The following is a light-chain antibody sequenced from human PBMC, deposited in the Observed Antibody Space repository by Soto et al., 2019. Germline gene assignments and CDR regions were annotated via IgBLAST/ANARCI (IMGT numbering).Light chain of an antibody. CDR3: QQYRSSPPFT. CDR2: GAS. Sequence: EIVLTQSPGTLSLSPGERATLSCRASQSVSSSYLAWYQQKPGQAPRLLIYGASSRATGIPDRFSGSGSGTDCPLTISRLEPEDFAVYYCQQYRSSPPFTFGLGTKVDIK. J-gene: IGKJ3*01. V-gene: IGKV3-20*01. CDR1: QSVSSSY.